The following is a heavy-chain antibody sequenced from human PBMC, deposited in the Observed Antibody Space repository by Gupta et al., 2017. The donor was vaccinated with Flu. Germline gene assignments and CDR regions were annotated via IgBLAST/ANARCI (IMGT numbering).Heavy chain of an antibody. J-gene: IGHJ6*02. CDR2: INPNSGGT. V-gene: IGHV1-2*02. Sequence: APGQGLEWMGWINPNSGGTNYAQKFQGRVTMTRDTSISTAYMELSRLRSDDTAVYYCAREFSVRKDGGGMDVWGQGTTVTVSS. CDR3: AREFSVRKDGGGMDV.